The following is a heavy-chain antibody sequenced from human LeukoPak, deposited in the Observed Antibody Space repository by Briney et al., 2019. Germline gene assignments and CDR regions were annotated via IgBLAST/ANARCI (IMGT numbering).Heavy chain of an antibody. CDR1: GGSFSGYY. D-gene: IGHD6-19*01. Sequence: PSETLSLTCAVYGGSFSGYYWSWIRQPPGKGLEWIGEINHSGSTNYNPSLKSRVTISVDTSKNQFSLKLSSVTAADTAVYYCARGRVVVAGTLPFDYWGQGTLVTVPS. J-gene: IGHJ4*02. CDR3: ARGRVVVAGTLPFDY. CDR2: INHSGST. V-gene: IGHV4-34*01.